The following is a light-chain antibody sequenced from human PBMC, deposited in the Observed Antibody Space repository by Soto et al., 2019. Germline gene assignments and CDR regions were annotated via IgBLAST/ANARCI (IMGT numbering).Light chain of an antibody. J-gene: IGKJ2*01. CDR3: QHYGDSPYT. V-gene: IGKV3-20*01. Sequence: EIVLTQSPGTLSLSPGERATLSCRASQSVSSNYLAWYQQKPGQAPRLLIYGASSRATGIPDRFSGSGSGTDFTLTISRLEPEDCAVYYCQHYGDSPYTFGQGTRLEIK. CDR2: GAS. CDR1: QSVSSNY.